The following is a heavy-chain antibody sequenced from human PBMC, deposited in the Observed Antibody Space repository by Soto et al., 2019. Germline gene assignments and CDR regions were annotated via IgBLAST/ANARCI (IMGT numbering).Heavy chain of an antibody. CDR2: ISGSGDST. J-gene: IGHJ6*02. Sequence: GGSLRLSCAPSGFTFSSYAMSWVRQAPGKGLEWVSAISGSGDSTYYADSVKGRFTISRDNSKNTLYLQMNSLRAEDTAVYYCAKASIAAAGYPDYYYGMDVWGQGTTVTVSS. V-gene: IGHV3-23*01. CDR3: AKASIAAAGYPDYYYGMDV. CDR1: GFTFSSYA. D-gene: IGHD6-13*01.